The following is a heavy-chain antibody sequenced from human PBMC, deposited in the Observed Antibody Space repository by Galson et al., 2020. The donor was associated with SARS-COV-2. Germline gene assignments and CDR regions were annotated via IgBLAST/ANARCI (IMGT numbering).Heavy chain of an antibody. V-gene: IGHV5-51*01. Sequence: KIGASLKISCKGSGYSFTNHWNGWVRQMTGQGLEWMGNIHPRDSDHRYSPSFEGQVTISADKSLTTTFLQWSSLKASDTAIYYCARVRYDFWSGFVFDAFDIWGQGTMVTVP. CDR1: GYSFTNHW. D-gene: IGHD3-3*01. CDR2: IHPRDSDH. J-gene: IGHJ3*02. CDR3: ARVRYDFWSGFVFDAFDI.